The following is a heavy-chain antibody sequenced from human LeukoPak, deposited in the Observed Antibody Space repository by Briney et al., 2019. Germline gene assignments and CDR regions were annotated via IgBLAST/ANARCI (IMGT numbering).Heavy chain of an antibody. J-gene: IGHJ6*02. CDR1: GFTFSSYA. V-gene: IGHV3-30*04. CDR2: ISYDGSNK. CDR3: ARDAYGMHV. Sequence: GGSLRLSCAASGFTFSSYAMHWVRQAPGKGLEWVAVISYDGSNKYYADSVKGRFTISRDNSKNTLYLQMNSLRAEDTAVYYCARDAYGMHVWGQGTTVTVSS.